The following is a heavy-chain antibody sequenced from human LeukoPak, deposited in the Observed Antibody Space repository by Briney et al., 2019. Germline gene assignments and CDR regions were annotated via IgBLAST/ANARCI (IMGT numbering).Heavy chain of an antibody. CDR3: ARDYYDSSASATFDY. Sequence: PGGSLRLSCEASGFTFDTYTVNWVRQAPGKGLEWVSSIASDTTYMKYADSVKGRFTVSRGNAKNSVFLEMKSLRADDTAIYFYARDYYDSSASATFDYWGRGTLVTVSS. CDR2: IASDTTYM. J-gene: IGHJ4*02. CDR1: GFTFDTYT. D-gene: IGHD3-22*01. V-gene: IGHV3-21*06.